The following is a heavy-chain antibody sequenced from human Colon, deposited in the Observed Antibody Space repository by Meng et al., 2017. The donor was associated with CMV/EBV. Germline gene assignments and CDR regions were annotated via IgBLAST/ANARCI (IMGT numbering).Heavy chain of an antibody. CDR3: ATDLIAVAGQFDY. CDR1: GISIRSGRYY. D-gene: IGHD6-19*01. J-gene: IGHJ4*02. Sequence: QVQLQESGPGLVKPSQTLSLTCTVSGISIRSGRYYWGWVRQPAGKGLEWIGRIYNSGTTNYNPSLKNRVTISLDTSKNMFSLKLSSVTAADTAVYYCATDLIAVAGQFDYWGQGTLVTVSS. V-gene: IGHV4-61*02. CDR2: IYNSGTT.